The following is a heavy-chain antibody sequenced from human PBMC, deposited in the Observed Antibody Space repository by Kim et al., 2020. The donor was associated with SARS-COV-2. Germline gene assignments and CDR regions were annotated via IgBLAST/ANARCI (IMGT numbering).Heavy chain of an antibody. J-gene: IGHJ6*02. Sequence: ASVKVSCKASGYTFTSYGISWVRQAPGQGLEWMGWISAYNGNTNYAQKLQGRVTMTTAKITSIAYMELRSLRTDDTAVYYCARASDYYDSSGYYYYYYGMEVWGQGTTVTVSS. CDR2: ISAYNGNT. CDR1: GYTFTSYG. V-gene: IGHV1-18*01. D-gene: IGHD3-22*01. CDR3: ARASDYYDSSGYYYYYYGMEV.